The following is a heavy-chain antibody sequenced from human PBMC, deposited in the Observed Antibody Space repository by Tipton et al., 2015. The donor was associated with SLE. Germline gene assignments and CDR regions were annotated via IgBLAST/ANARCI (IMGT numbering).Heavy chain of an antibody. Sequence: TLSLTCTVSGGSISSYYWSWIRQPAGKGLEWIGRIYTSGSTNYNPSLKSRVTISVDTSKNRFSLKLSSVTAADTAVYYCARMDRGSSPPWGAFDYWGQGTLVTVSS. CDR3: ARMDRGSSPPWGAFDY. D-gene: IGHD3-10*01. V-gene: IGHV4-4*07. CDR2: IYTSGST. CDR1: GGSISSYY. J-gene: IGHJ4*02.